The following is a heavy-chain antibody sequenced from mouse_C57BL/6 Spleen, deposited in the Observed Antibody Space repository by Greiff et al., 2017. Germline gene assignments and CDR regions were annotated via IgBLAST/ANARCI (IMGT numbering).Heavy chain of an antibody. CDR2: IDPENGDT. CDR1: GFNITDDY. CDR3: TRGSNYCGVDY. V-gene: IGHV14-4*01. J-gene: IGHJ4*01. Sequence: EVQLQQSGAELVRPGASVKLSCTASGFNITDDYMHWVKQRPEQGLEWIGWIDPENGDTEYDSKFTGKATITADTSSNTAYLQLSSLTSEDTAVYYCTRGSNYCGVDYWGQGTSVTVSA. D-gene: IGHD1-1*01.